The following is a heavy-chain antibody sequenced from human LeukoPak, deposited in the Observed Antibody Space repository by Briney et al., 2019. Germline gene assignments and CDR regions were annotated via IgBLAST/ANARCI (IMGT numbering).Heavy chain of an antibody. V-gene: IGHV4-59*08. J-gene: IGHJ6*03. CDR2: ISETGSI. D-gene: IGHD1-26*01. Sequence: SETLSLTCTVSGGSLRSYYWNWIRQPPGKGLEWIGYISETGSINYNSSLENRVTLSLDRSKSQISLNLRSATVADTAVYYCARQDALGKFPPPYYMDVWGKGTTVIVS. CDR1: GGSLRSYY. CDR3: ARQDALGKFPPPYYMDV.